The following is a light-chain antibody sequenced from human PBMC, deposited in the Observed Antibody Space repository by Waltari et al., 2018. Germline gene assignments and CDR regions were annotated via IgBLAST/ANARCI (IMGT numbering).Light chain of an antibody. V-gene: IGKV3-20*01. CDR3: QQYGSSPYT. CDR2: GAS. Sequence: EIGLTQSPGTLSLSPGDRATLSCRASQRVSSSYLAWYQQKPGQAPRLLIYGASSRATGIPDRFSGSGSGTDFTLTISRLEPEDFAVYYCQQYGSSPYTFGQGTKLEIK. CDR1: QRVSSSY. J-gene: IGKJ2*01.